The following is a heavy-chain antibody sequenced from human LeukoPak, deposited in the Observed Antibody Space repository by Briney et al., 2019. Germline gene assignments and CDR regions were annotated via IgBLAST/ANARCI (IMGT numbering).Heavy chain of an antibody. V-gene: IGHV4-34*01. CDR3: AREVRQYYYGMDV. D-gene: IGHD3-22*01. Sequence: SETLSLTCAVYGGSFSGYYWSWIRQAPGKGLEWIGEINQSGITNYNPSLKSRVTISVDTSKNQFSLKLSSVTAADTAVYYCAREVRQYYYGMDVWGQGTTVTVSS. CDR2: INQSGIT. CDR1: GGSFSGYY. J-gene: IGHJ6*02.